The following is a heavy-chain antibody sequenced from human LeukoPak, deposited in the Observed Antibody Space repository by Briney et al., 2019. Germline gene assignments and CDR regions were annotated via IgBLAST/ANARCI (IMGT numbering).Heavy chain of an antibody. Sequence: PGGSLRLSCAASGFNLRSFGFHWVRQAPGKGLEWLAIVSFERNDKYYADSVKGRFTISGDESKNTLYLQMNSLRSEDTAVYYCARDPLRRGTSYLDNWGQGTLVTVAS. CDR3: ARDPLRRGTSYLDN. J-gene: IGHJ4*02. V-gene: IGHV3-30*03. D-gene: IGHD1-26*01. CDR2: VSFERNDK. CDR1: GFNLRSFG.